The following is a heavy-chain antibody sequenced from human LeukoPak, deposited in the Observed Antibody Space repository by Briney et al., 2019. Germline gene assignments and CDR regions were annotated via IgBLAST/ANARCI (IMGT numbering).Heavy chain of an antibody. CDR1: GYTFTSYA. D-gene: IGHD3-10*01. J-gene: IGHJ4*02. V-gene: IGHV1-3*01. CDR2: INAGNGNA. CDR3: ARDLLGSTLLWFGELINSDY. Sequence: ASVKVSCKASGYTFTSYAMHWVRQAPGQRLEWMGWINAGNGNAKYSQKFQGRVTITGGTSASTAYMELSSLRSEDTAVYYCARDLLGSTLLWFGELINSDYWGQGTLVTVSS.